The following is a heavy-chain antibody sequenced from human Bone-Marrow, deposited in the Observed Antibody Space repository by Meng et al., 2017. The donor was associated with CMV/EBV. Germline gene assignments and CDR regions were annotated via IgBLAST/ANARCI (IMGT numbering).Heavy chain of an antibody. J-gene: IGHJ4*02. D-gene: IGHD6-6*01. Sequence: SETLSLTCTVSGGSISSSSYYWGWIRQPPGKGLEWIGSIYYSGSTYYNPSLKTRVTKSVDTSKNQFSLKLSSVTAADTAVYYCARLSKYRSSFDYWGQGTLVAFSS. V-gene: IGHV4-39*01. CDR3: ARLSKYRSSFDY. CDR2: IYYSGST. CDR1: GGSISSSSYY.